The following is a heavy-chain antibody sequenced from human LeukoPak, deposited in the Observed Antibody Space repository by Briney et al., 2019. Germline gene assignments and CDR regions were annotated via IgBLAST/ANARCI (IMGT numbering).Heavy chain of an antibody. CDR3: ARGDSGTYYYLDY. D-gene: IGHD1-26*01. Sequence: SETLSLTCTVSGGSISSSSYYWGWIRQPPGKGLVWIGTVYYSGSTYYRPLLKSRVTIPVDTSKKQFPLELSSVTAADTAVYYCARGDSGTYYYLDYWGQGTLVTVSS. CDR1: GGSISSSSYY. V-gene: IGHV4-39*01. CDR2: VYYSGST. J-gene: IGHJ4*02.